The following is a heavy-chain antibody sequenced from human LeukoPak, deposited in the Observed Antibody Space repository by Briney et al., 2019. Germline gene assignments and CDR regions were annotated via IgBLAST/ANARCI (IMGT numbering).Heavy chain of an antibody. CDR2: IYSSGST. J-gene: IGHJ4*02. V-gene: IGHV4-59*08. CDR3: ARTLPAGHFDY. D-gene: IGHD2-2*01. Sequence: PSETLSLTCTVSGGSIFSNYWSWIRQPPGKGLEWIGYIYSSGSTNYNPSLRSRVTISVDTSKSQFSLKLSSVTAADAAVYYCARTLPAGHFDYWGQGTLVTVSS. CDR1: GGSIFSNY.